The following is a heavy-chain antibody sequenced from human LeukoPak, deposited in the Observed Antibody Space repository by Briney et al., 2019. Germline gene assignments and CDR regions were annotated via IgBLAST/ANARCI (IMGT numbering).Heavy chain of an antibody. CDR3: ARLLSRMSSWYIRDY. V-gene: IGHV4-61*05. J-gene: IGHJ4*02. CDR2: IYYSGST. D-gene: IGHD6-13*01. CDR1: GGSISSSNW. Sequence: PSETLSLTCAVSGGSISSSNWWSWIRQPPGKGLEWIGYIYYSGSTNYNPSLKSRVTISVDTSKNQFSLKLSSVTAADTAVYYCARLLSRMSSWYIRDYWGQGTLVTVSS.